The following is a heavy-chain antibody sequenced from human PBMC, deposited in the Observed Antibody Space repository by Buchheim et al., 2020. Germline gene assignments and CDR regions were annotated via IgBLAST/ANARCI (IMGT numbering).Heavy chain of an antibody. Sequence: EVQLVESGGGLVKPGGSLRLSCAASGFTFSSYSMNWVRQAPGKGLEWVSSISSSSSYIYYADSVKGRFPISTDNAKNSLYLQMNSLRAEDTAVYYCARAGTHDYGDFPRYFDLWGRGTL. CDR1: GFTFSSYS. CDR2: ISSSSSYI. J-gene: IGHJ2*01. CDR3: ARAGTHDYGDFPRYFDL. V-gene: IGHV3-21*01. D-gene: IGHD4-17*01.